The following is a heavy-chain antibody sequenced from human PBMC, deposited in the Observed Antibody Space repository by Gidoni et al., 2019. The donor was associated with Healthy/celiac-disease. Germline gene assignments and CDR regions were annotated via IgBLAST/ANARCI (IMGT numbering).Heavy chain of an antibody. D-gene: IGHD2-2*02. CDR3: ARGDDVVVPAAIHRYYYGMDV. CDR1: GGSISSYY. CDR2: IYYSGST. J-gene: IGHJ6*02. V-gene: IGHV4-59*01. Sequence: QVQLQESGPGLVKPSETLSLTCTVSGGSISSYYWSWIRQPPGKGLEWIGYIYYSGSTNYNPSLKSRVTISVDTSKNQFSLKLSSVTAADTAVYYCARGDDVVVPAAIHRYYYGMDVWGQGTTVTVSS.